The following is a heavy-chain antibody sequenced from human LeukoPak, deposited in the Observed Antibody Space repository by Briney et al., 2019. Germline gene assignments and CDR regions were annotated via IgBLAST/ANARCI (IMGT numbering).Heavy chain of an antibody. CDR1: GFTFSSYA. CDR2: ISYDGSNK. Sequence: PGGSLRLSCAASGFTFSSYAMHWVRQAPGKGLEWVAVISYDGSNKYYADSVKGRFTISRDNSKNTLYLQMNSLRAEDMALYYCARGELVAEFDYWGQGTLVTVSS. J-gene: IGHJ4*02. D-gene: IGHD6-13*01. V-gene: IGHV3-30-3*01. CDR3: ARGELVAEFDY.